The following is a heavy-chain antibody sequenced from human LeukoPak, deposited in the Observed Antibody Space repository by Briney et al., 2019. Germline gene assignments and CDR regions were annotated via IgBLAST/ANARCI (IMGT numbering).Heavy chain of an antibody. Sequence: ASVEVSCKASGYTFTGYYMHWVRQAPGQGLEWMGWINPNSGGTNYAQKFQGRVTMTRDTSISTAYMELSRLRSDDTAVYYCARDLIAAPRYYYYYYMDVWGKGTTVTVSS. J-gene: IGHJ6*03. CDR2: INPNSGGT. D-gene: IGHD6-6*01. CDR3: ARDLIAAPRYYYYYYMDV. CDR1: GYTFTGYY. V-gene: IGHV1-2*02.